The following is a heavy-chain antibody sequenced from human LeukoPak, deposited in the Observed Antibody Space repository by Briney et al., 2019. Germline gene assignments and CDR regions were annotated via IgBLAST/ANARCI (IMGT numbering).Heavy chain of an antibody. CDR3: ARDQHSGSYFPHYFDY. CDR2: INPNSGGT. V-gene: IGHV1-2*02. D-gene: IGHD1-26*01. J-gene: IGHJ4*02. CDR1: GYTFTGYY. Sequence: ASVKVSCKASGYTFTGYYMHWVRQAPGQGLEWMGWINPNSGGTNYAQKFQGRVTMTRDTSISTAYMELSRLRSDDTAVYYCARDQHSGSYFPHYFDYWGQGTLVTVSS.